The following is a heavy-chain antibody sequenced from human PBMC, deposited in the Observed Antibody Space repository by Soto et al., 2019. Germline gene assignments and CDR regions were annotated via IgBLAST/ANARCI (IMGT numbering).Heavy chain of an antibody. CDR2: ISGSGSST. V-gene: IGHV3-23*01. CDR1: GFTFSSYA. Sequence: LRLSCPASGFTFSSYAMTWVRQAPGKGLDWVSAISGSGSSTYYAASVKGRFTTSRDNSKNTLYLQMNSLRAEDTAVYYCAKGLATFYYYGTEVSGKETTVTASS. CDR3: AKGLATFYYYGTEV. D-gene: IGHD3-9*01. J-gene: IGHJ6*04.